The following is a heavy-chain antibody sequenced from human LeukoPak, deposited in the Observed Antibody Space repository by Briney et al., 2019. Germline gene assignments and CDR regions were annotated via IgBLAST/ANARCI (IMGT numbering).Heavy chain of an antibody. Sequence: SETLSLTCTVSGGSISSSNYYWGWIRQPPGKGLEWIGSIYYSGSTYYDPSLKSRVTISVDTSKNQFSLKLSSVTAADTAVYYCASHLGTDDAFDIWGQGTMVTVSS. J-gene: IGHJ3*02. D-gene: IGHD7-27*01. CDR2: IYYSGST. V-gene: IGHV4-39*01. CDR3: ASHLGTDDAFDI. CDR1: GGSISSSNYY.